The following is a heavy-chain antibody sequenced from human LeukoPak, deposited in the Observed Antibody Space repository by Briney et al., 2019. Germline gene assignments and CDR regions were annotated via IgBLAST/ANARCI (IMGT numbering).Heavy chain of an antibody. V-gene: IGHV4-30-4*08. D-gene: IGHD5-12*01. CDR2: IYYSGST. J-gene: IGHJ6*02. CDR3: AREGGYSGYDYGMDV. Sequence: SETLSLTCTVSGGSISSSSYYWGWIRQPPGKGLEWIGYIYYSGSTYYNPSLKSRVTISVDTSKNQFSLKLSSVTAADTAVYYCAREGGYSGYDYGMDVWGQGTTVTVSS. CDR1: GGSISSSSYY.